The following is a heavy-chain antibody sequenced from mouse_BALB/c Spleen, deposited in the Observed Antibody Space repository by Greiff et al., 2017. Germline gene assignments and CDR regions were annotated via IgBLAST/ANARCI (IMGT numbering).Heavy chain of an antibody. CDR2: IRNKANGYTT. CDR3: ARDYYGYGFAY. J-gene: IGHJ3*01. D-gene: IGHD1-2*01. Sequence: EVKLMESGGGLVQPGGSLRLSCATSGFTFTDYYMSWVRQPPGKALEWLGVIRNKANGYTTEYSASVKGRFTISRDNSQSILYLQMNTLRAEDSATYYCARDYYGYGFAYWGQGTLVTVSA. CDR1: GFTFTDYY. V-gene: IGHV7-3*02.